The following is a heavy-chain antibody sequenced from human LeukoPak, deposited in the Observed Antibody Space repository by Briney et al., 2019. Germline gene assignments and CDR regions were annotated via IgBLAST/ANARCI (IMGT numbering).Heavy chain of an antibody. V-gene: IGHV3-74*03. J-gene: IGHJ4*02. CDR1: GFPFRVRW. D-gene: IGHD5-18*01. CDR3: AKDIWGGTAMVFDY. CDR2: IKKDGFFS. Sequence: PGGSLRLSCTASGFPFRVRWMHWVRQAPGKGLVCISLIKKDGFFSTYAGSVKGRFTISRDDAKNTLYLHMNNLRDDDTAVYYCAKDIWGGTAMVFDYWGQGTLVTVSS.